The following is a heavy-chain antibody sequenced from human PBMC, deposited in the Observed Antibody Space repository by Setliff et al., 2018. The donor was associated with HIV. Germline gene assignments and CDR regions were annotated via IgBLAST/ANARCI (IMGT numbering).Heavy chain of an antibody. J-gene: IGHJ6*02. Sequence: LSLTCAVYGGSFSNYYWTWIRQTPGEGLEWIGEIDHSGSTKYNPSLKSRVAISVDTSKNQFSLKLSSVTAADTAVYYCARAPLSRLRSYYYYYGMDVWGQGTTVTVSS. D-gene: IGHD4-17*01. CDR2: IDHSGST. CDR3: ARAPLSRLRSYYYYYGMDV. CDR1: GGSFSNYY. V-gene: IGHV4-34*01.